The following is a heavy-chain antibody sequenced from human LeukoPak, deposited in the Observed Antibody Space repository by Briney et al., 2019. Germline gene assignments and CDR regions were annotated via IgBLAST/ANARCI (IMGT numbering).Heavy chain of an antibody. Sequence: PSETLSLTCTVSGGSISGSSYYWGWIRQPPGKGLEWIGSIYYSGSTYYNPSLKSRVTISVDTSKNQFSLKLSSVTAADTAVYYCARLHETVTTSYFDYWGQGTLVTVSS. CDR3: ARLHETVTTSYFDY. CDR2: IYYSGST. D-gene: IGHD4-11*01. CDR1: GGSISGSSYY. J-gene: IGHJ4*02. V-gene: IGHV4-39*01.